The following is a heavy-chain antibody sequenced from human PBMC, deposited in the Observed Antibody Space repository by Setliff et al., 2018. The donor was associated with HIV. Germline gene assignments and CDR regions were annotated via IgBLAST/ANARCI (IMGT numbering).Heavy chain of an antibody. CDR1: GGSINSGSIY. Sequence: SETLSLTCAVSGGSINSGSIYWSWIRQPPGKGLEWIGSIYYSGSTNYNPSLKSRVTISVDTSKNQFSLKLSSVTAADTAVYYCARGSLYSSSSCFDYWGQGTLVTVSS. D-gene: IGHD6-13*01. J-gene: IGHJ4*02. CDR3: ARGSLYSSSSCFDY. V-gene: IGHV4-61*01. CDR2: IYYSGST.